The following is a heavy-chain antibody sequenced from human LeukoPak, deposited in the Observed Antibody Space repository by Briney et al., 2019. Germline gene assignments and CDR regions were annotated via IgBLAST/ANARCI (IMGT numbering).Heavy chain of an antibody. J-gene: IGHJ4*02. Sequence: GGSLRLSCAASGFTFSSYGMHWVRQAPGKGLEWVAVISYDGSNKYYADSVKGRFTISRDNSKNMLYLQMNSLRAEDTAVYYCAKGGPLSPGYFDYWGQGTLVTVSS. CDR2: ISYDGSNK. V-gene: IGHV3-30*18. CDR1: GFTFSSYG. D-gene: IGHD3-16*02. CDR3: AKGGPLSPGYFDY.